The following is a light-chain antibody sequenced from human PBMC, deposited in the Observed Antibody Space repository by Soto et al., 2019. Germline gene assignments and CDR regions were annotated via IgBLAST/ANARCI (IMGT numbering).Light chain of an antibody. CDR3: QQYGSSPPWT. V-gene: IGKV3-20*01. CDR1: QSVGKY. J-gene: IGKJ1*01. CDR2: DAS. Sequence: EIVMTQSPATLSLSPGERATLSCRASQSVGKYLVWYQQKPGQAPRLLIYDASNRATGIPARFSGSGSGTDFTLTISRLEPEDFAVYYCQQYGSSPPWTFGQGTKVDIK.